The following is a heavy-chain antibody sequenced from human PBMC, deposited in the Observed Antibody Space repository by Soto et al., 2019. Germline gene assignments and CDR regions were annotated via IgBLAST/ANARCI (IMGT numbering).Heavy chain of an antibody. D-gene: IGHD3-22*01. CDR2: IYHSGST. CDR3: ATENYYDSSGYFSGAFDI. CDR1: GGSISSSNW. Sequence: QVQLQESGPGLVKPSGTLSLTCAVSGGSISSSNWWGWVRQPPGKGLEWIGEIYHSGSTNYHPSLRSRVTMSVDKSKNQFSLKLSSVTAADTGVYYCATENYYDSSGYFSGAFDIWGQGTMVTVSS. V-gene: IGHV4-4*02. J-gene: IGHJ3*02.